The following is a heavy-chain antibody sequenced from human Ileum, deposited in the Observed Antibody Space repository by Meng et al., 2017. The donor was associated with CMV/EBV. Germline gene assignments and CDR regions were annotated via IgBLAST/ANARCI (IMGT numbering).Heavy chain of an antibody. CDR3: ARGQTVRGFEY. V-gene: IGHV4-4*07. CDR2: IYTGGPT. CDR1: SASISPYY. D-gene: IGHD3-10*01. J-gene: IGHJ4*02. Sequence: QGDLPESGPGLVKPSETLSPTGTVSSASISPYYWNWIRQPVGKGLEWIGRIYTGGPTDYNPSLKSRVTMSVDTSKNQFFLNLSSVTAADTAVYYCARGQTVRGFEYWGLGILVTVSS.